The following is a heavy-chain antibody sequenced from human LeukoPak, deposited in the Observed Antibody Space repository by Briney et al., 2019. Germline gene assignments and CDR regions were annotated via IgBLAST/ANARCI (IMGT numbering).Heavy chain of an antibody. V-gene: IGHV4-61*02. J-gene: IGHJ4*02. Sequence: SETLSLTRTVSGGSISSGSYYWSWIRQPAGKGLEWIGRIYTSGSTNYNPSLKSRVTISVDTSKNQFSLKLSSVTAADTAVYYCARDAFGPFDYWGQGTLVTVSS. CDR2: IYTSGST. D-gene: IGHD3-16*01. CDR1: GGSISSGSYY. CDR3: ARDAFGPFDY.